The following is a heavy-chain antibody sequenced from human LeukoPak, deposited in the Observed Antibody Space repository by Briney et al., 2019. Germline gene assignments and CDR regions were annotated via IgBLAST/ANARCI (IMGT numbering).Heavy chain of an antibody. CDR1: GVTFSNAW. CDR3: TTSPSLVSGRVPRGTVVSDY. CDR2: IKSKTDGGTT. J-gene: IGHJ4*02. D-gene: IGHD4-23*01. Sequence: GGSLRLSCAASGVTFSNAWMSWVRQAPGEGRGWVGRIKSKTDGGTTDYPAPVKGRFTISRDDSKNTLYLQMNSLKTEDTAVYYFTTSPSLVSGRVPRGTVVSDYWGQGTLVTVSS. V-gene: IGHV3-15*01.